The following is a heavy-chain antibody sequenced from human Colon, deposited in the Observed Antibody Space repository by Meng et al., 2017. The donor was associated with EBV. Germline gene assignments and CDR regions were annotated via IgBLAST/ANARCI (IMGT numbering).Heavy chain of an antibody. D-gene: IGHD3-10*01. Sequence: QLQLQESGPGLVKPSEPLSLTCTVPGGSISSSHYYWGWVRQPPGKGLQWIGTIYHSGSTSYNPSLQSRVTMFVDTSKNQFSLMLTSVTATDTAVYYCARRRGGSGRDCWGQGTLVTVSS. J-gene: IGHJ4*02. CDR1: GGSISSSHYY. CDR2: IYHSGST. CDR3: ARRRGGSGRDC. V-gene: IGHV4-39*01.